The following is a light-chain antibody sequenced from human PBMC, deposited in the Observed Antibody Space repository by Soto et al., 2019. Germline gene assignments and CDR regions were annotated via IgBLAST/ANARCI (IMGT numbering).Light chain of an antibody. CDR1: SRYIGDYNY. V-gene: IGLV2-14*01. CDR3: CSYTRSGTLI. J-gene: IGLJ1*01. Sequence: VLTPPASLSGAPGQSVTLSFVGTSRYIGDYNYVAWYQLHPGKVPKVIVYDVSNRPSGVSYRFSATKSGNTASLTISGLQAEYEADYYCCSYTRSGTLIFGTGTKVTVL. CDR2: DVS.